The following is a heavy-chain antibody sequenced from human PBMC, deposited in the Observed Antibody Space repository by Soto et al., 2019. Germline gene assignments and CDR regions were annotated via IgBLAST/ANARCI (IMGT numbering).Heavy chain of an antibody. CDR1: GYTFTSYD. CDR3: ARDRSDYYDSSGYYRLGGYDAFDI. J-gene: IGHJ3*02. Sequence: QVQLVQSGAEVKKPGASVKVSCKASGYTFTSYDINWVRQATGQGLEWMGWMNPNSGNTGYAQKFQGRVTMTRNTSISTAYMELSSLRSEDTAVYYCARDRSDYYDSSGYYRLGGYDAFDIWGQGTMVTVSS. V-gene: IGHV1-8*01. CDR2: MNPNSGNT. D-gene: IGHD3-22*01.